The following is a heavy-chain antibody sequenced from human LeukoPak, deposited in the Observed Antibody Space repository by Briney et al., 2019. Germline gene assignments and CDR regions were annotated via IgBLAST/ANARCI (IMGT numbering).Heavy chain of an antibody. V-gene: IGHV1-2*02. D-gene: IGHD2-21*02. CDR3: ARERIVVVTATYYYYGMDV. J-gene: IGHJ6*02. CDR2: INPNSGGT. CDR1: GYTFTGYY. Sequence: ASVKVSCKASGYTFTGYYMHWVRQAPGQGLEWMGWINPNSGGTNYAQKFQGRVTMTRDTSISTAYMELSRLRSDDTAVYYCARERIVVVTATYYYYGMDVWGQGTTVTVSS.